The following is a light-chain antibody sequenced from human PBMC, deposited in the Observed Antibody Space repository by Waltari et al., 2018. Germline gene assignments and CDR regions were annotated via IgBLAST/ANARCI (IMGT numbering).Light chain of an antibody. CDR1: RTVFFSSNNKDF. Sequence: DIVMTQFPDSLAVSLGERATINCRSSRTVFFSSNNKDFLSWYQQRPGQPPKLLIYWASTRESGVPDRFSGSGSGTNFTLTINGLQAEDVAVYYCQQFYITPQTFGQGTRVEIK. J-gene: IGKJ2*01. CDR3: QQFYITPQT. V-gene: IGKV4-1*01. CDR2: WAS.